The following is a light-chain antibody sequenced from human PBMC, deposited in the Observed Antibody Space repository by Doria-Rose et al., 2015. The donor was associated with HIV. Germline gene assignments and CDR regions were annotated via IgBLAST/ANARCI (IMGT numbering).Light chain of an antibody. CDR1: QSLVNSDGQTY. CDR2: EVS. J-gene: IGKJ3*01. Sequence: EIVLTQSPLSLSVTPGQPASISCRSSQSLVNSDGQTYLYWYLQKPGQSPQLLIYEVSNRFSGVPDMFSGSGSGTDFTLKISRVEPEDFGVYYCMQTMLLPFTFGPGTTVDIK. V-gene: IGKV2D-29*02. CDR3: MQTMLLPFT.